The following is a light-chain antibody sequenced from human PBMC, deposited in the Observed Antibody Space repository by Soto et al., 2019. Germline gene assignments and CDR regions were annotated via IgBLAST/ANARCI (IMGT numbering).Light chain of an antibody. V-gene: IGKV3-20*01. J-gene: IGKJ5*01. CDR1: QSVSSVY. CDR2: CAS. Sequence: DIVLTQSPGTLSLSPGERATISCRASQSVSSVYLAWYQQKTGGAPRLLIYCASSRATGSPDRFSGSGSGTDFSLTISRREPDDFAVNYCQQYSSTPVSTFGQGTRLEIK. CDR3: QQYSSTPVST.